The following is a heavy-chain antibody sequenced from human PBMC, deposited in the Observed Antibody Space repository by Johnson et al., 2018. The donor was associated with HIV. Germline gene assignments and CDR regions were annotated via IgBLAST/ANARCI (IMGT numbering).Heavy chain of an antibody. V-gene: IGHV3-66*01. D-gene: IGHD3-22*01. Sequence: VQLVESGGGLVQPGGSLRLSCAASGFTVKSNYMSWVRQAPGKGLEWVSVIYSGGTTYYADYVKGRFTISRDNSKNTLYLQMNSLRADDTAVYYCARDKGGSGYLGALDIWGQGTMVTVSS. CDR3: ARDKGGSGYLGALDI. J-gene: IGHJ3*02. CDR2: IYSGGTT. CDR1: GFTVKSNY.